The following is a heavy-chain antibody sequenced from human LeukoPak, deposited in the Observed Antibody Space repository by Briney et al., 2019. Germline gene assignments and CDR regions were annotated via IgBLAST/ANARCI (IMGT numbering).Heavy chain of an antibody. CDR2: NSRTGTYI. CDR3: ARVLETDCTGGSCYSGLDY. V-gene: IGHV3-21*01. D-gene: IGHD2-15*01. Sequence: PGGSLRLSCAASGFIFSSYNMKWVRQAPGEGLEWVSSNSRTGTYIYYADSVKGRFTVSRDNAQNSLYLQMNSLRVEDTAVYYCARVLETDCTGGSCYSGLDYWGQGTLVTVSS. J-gene: IGHJ4*02. CDR1: GFIFSSYN.